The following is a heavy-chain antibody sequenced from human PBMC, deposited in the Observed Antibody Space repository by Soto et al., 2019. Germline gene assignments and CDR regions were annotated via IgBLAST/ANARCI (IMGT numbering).Heavy chain of an antibody. CDR2: IAYDGRNK. CDR3: ARDLDTAMVRVYYVDNGMDV. CDR1: GFTFSSYA. Sequence: GGSLRLSCAASGFTFSSYAMHWVRQAPGKGLEWVAVIAYDGRNKYYADSVKGRFTISRDNSKNTVYLQMNSLRAEDTAVYYCARDLDTAMVRVYYVDNGMDVWGQGTPVTVSS. J-gene: IGHJ6*01. V-gene: IGHV3-30*04. D-gene: IGHD5-18*01.